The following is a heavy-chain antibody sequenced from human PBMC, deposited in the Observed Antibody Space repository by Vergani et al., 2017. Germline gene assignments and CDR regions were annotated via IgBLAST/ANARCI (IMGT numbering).Heavy chain of an antibody. J-gene: IGHJ4*02. Sequence: QVHLVQSGAEVKKPGASVKVSCKASGYSFISYGITWVRQAPGQGLEWMGWISPSNGNTNDAQNLQGRVTLTTDTSTTTAYMELRSLRSDDTAIYYCARGIAAAAPDSWGQGTLVTVSS. V-gene: IGHV1-18*01. D-gene: IGHD6-13*01. CDR1: GYSFISYG. CDR3: ARGIAAAAPDS. CDR2: ISPSNGNT.